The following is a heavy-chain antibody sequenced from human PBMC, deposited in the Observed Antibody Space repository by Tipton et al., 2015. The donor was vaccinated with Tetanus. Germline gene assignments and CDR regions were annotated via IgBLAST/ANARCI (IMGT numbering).Heavy chain of an antibody. J-gene: IGHJ2*01. D-gene: IGHD5-18*01. Sequence: TLSVTCTVSGGSFSLYYWNWVRQSPGKGLEWIGEISHSGSSSYSPSLKSRVTISVDTSKNQFSLKLTSLTVADTAVYYCARGGSYSYGPRGFDLWGRGTLVTVSS. CDR3: ARGGSYSYGPRGFDL. CDR2: ISHSGSS. V-gene: IGHV4-34*01. CDR1: GGSFSLYY.